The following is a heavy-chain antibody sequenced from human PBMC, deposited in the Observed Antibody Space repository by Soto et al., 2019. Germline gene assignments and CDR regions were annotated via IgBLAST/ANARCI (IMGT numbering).Heavy chain of an antibody. J-gene: IGHJ6*02. CDR1: GFTFSSYG. Sequence: PGGSLRLSCAASGFTFSSYGMHWVRQAPGKGLEWVAVISYDGSNKYYANSVKGRFTISRNNSKNTLYLQMNSLRAEDTAVYYCARGYSSGWREYYFYGMDVWGQGTTVTVSS. CDR2: ISYDGSNK. D-gene: IGHD6-19*01. CDR3: ARGYSSGWREYYFYGMDV. V-gene: IGHV3-30*03.